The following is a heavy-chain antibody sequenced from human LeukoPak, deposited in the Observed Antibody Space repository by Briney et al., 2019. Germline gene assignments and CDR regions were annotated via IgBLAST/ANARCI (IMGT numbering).Heavy chain of an antibody. J-gene: IGHJ4*02. CDR2: ISYDGINK. CDR1: GFTFSSYG. CDR3: ARQREMTTIFSALGY. D-gene: IGHD5-24*01. V-gene: IGHV3-30*03. Sequence: GGSLRFSCVASGFTFSSYGMHWVRQAPGKGLEWVAVISYDGINKYYADSVKGRFTISRDNSKNTLYLQMNSLRAEDTAVYYCARQREMTTIFSALGYWGQGTLVTVSS.